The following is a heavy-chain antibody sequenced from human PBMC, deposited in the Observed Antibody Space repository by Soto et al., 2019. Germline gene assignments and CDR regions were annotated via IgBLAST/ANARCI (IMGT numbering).Heavy chain of an antibody. CDR3: ARVRVGYCTNGVCYLYYFDY. D-gene: IGHD2-8*01. CDR2: INHSGST. Sequence: QVQLQQWGAGLLKPSETLSLTCAVYGGSFSGYYWSWIRQPPGKGLEWIGEINHSGSTNYNPSLKSRVTISVDTSKNQFSLKLSSVTAADTAVYYCARVRVGYCTNGVCYLYYFDYWGQGTLVTVSS. J-gene: IGHJ4*02. V-gene: IGHV4-34*01. CDR1: GGSFSGYY.